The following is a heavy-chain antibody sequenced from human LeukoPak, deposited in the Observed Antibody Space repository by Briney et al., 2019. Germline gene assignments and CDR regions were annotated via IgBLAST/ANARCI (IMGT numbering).Heavy chain of an antibody. CDR1: GGSFSGYC. V-gene: IGHV4-34*01. CDR2: INHSGST. CDR3: ARGRLRFLEWLSRHFDY. D-gene: IGHD3-3*01. J-gene: IGHJ4*02. Sequence: SETLSLTCAVYGGSFSGYCWSWIRQPPGKGLEWIGEINHSGSTNYNPSLKSRVTISVDTSKNQFSLKLSSVTAADTAVYYCARGRLRFLEWLSRHFDYWGQGTLVTVSS.